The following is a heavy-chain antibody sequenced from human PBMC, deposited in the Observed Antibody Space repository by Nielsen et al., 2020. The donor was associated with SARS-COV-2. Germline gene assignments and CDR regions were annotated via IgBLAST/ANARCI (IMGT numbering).Heavy chain of an antibody. CDR1: GFTFSSYG. CDR3: ARGSSWYYYYYGMDV. D-gene: IGHD6-13*01. J-gene: IGHJ6*02. Sequence: GGSLRLSCAASGFTFSSYGMHWVRQAPGKGLEWAAVISYDGSNKYYADSVKGRFTISRDNSKNTLYLQMNSLRAEDTAVYYCARGSSWYYYYYGMDVWGQGTTVTVSS. CDR2: ISYDGSNK. V-gene: IGHV3-30*03.